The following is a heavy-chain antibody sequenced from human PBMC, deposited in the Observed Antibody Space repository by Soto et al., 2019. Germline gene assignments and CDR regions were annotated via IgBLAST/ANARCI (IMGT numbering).Heavy chain of an antibody. V-gene: IGHV3-23*01. CDR2: ISGSGGST. CDR3: AKDLGGVGQSGSFDP. D-gene: IGHD3-16*01. Sequence: GGSLRLSCAASGFTFSSYAMSWVRQAPGKGLEWVSAISGSGGSTYYADSVKGRFTISRDNSKNTLYLQMNSLRAEDTAVYYCAKDLGGVGQSGSFDPWGQGTLVTVSS. CDR1: GFTFSSYA. J-gene: IGHJ5*02.